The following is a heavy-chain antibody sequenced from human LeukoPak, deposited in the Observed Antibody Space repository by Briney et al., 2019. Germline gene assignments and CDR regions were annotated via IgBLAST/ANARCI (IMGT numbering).Heavy chain of an antibody. V-gene: IGHV3-53*04. CDR3: ASLTYYYDSSGYAYDD. CDR1: GFTVSSNY. D-gene: IGHD3-22*01. CDR2: IYSGGST. Sequence: GSLRLSCAASGFTVSSNYMSWVRQAPGKGLEWVSVIYSGGSTYYADSVKGRFTISRHNSKNTLYLQMNSLRAEDTAVYYCASLTYYYDSSGYAYDDWGQGTLVTVSS. J-gene: IGHJ4*02.